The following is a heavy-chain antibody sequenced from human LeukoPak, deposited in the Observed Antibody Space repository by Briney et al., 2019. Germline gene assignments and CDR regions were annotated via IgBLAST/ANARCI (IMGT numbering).Heavy chain of an antibody. J-gene: IGHJ5*02. V-gene: IGHV3-23*01. Sequence: QTGGSLRLSCAASGFTFSSYAMSWVRQAPGKGLEWVSAISGSGGSTYYADSVKGRFTISRDNSKNTPYLQMNSLRAEDTAVYYCAKEQGTSGYDTEENWFDPWGQGTLVTVSS. D-gene: IGHD5-12*01. CDR2: ISGSGGST. CDR1: GFTFSSYA. CDR3: AKEQGTSGYDTEENWFDP.